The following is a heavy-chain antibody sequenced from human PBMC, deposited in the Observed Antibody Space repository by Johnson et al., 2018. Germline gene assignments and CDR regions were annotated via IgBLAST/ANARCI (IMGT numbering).Heavy chain of an antibody. V-gene: IGHV3-23*04. J-gene: IGHJ3*01. CDR2: VGRTGTT. D-gene: IGHD6-6*01. CDR1: GFIFSDYA. Sequence: VQLVQSGGGVVQPGGSLRLSCAASGFIFSDYAVSWVRQAPGKGLEWVSVVGRTGTTFYADSVKGRFTSSRANSKNTLYLQMNSLRDEDTAIYYCAKRRSGGSSRDDAFDFWGQGTMVTVSS. CDR3: AKRRSGGSSRDDAFDF.